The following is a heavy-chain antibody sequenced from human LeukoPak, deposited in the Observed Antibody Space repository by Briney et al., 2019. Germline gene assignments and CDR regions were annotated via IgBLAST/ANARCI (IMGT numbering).Heavy chain of an antibody. Sequence: GGSLRLSCAASGFTFSRSAMTWVRPTPGKGLDWVSSISSSGNTYYADSVKGRFTISRDNSKNMLYLQMNSLRAEDTAVYYCVKGRISEDGLDFWGQGTLVTVSS. D-gene: IGHD6-13*01. CDR3: VKGRISEDGLDF. J-gene: IGHJ4*02. CDR2: ISSSGNT. V-gene: IGHV3-23*01. CDR1: GFTFSRSA.